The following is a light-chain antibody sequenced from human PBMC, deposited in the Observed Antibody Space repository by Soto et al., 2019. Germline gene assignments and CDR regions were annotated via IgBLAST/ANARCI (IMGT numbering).Light chain of an antibody. V-gene: IGKV1D-13*01. CDR3: QHFCDYPHA. CDR2: DGS. Sequence: AIQVTQSPSSLSASVGDRVTISCRTSQGFGSHLAWYQQTPGKHPRLLIYDGSTLQSGVPTRVSGSGSGTNFTLTISRLQPEDFATYDCQHFCDYPHAIGAGTKVDI. J-gene: IGKJ3*01. CDR1: QGFGSH.